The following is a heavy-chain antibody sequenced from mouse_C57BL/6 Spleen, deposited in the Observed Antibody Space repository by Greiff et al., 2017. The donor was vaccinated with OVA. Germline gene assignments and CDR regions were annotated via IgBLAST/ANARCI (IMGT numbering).Heavy chain of an antibody. J-gene: IGHJ3*01. CDR2: IDPSDSYT. CDR1: GYTFTSSW. V-gene: IGHV1-59*01. CDR3: ARIGTTVVGDFAY. Sequence: QVQLQQPGAELVRPGPSVKLSCKASGYTFTSSWMHWVKQRPGQGLEWIGVIDPSDSYTNYNQKFKGKATLTVDTSSSTAYMQLSSLTSEDSAVYYCARIGTTVVGDFAYWGQGTLVTVSA. D-gene: IGHD1-1*01.